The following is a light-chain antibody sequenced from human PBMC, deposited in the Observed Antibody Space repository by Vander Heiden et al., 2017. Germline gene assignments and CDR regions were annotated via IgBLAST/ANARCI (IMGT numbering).Light chain of an antibody. J-gene: IGKJ1*01. CDR2: GAS. V-gene: IGKV3-15*01. CDR3: QQYNNWPPWT. CDR1: QRVSSN. Sequence: EIVITQSPAPLSVSPGERATLSCRASQRVSSNLAWYQQKPGQAPRLLIYGASTRATGIPARFSGSGSGTEFTLTISSLQSEDFAVYYCQQYNNWPPWTFGQGTKVEIK.